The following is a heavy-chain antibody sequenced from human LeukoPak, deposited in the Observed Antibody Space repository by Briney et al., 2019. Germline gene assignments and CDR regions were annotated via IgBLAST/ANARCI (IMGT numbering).Heavy chain of an antibody. CDR2: MNPNSGNT. D-gene: IGHD3-22*01. V-gene: IGHV1-8*01. CDR1: GYTFTSYD. CDR3: ARAYYESSAYRHAVYFDY. J-gene: IGHJ4*02. Sequence: ASVKVSCKASGYTFTSYDINWVRQATGQGLEWMGWMNPNSGNTGYAQKFQGRVTMTRNTSISTAYMELSSLSSDDTAAYYCARAYYESSAYRHAVYFDYWGQGTLVTVSS.